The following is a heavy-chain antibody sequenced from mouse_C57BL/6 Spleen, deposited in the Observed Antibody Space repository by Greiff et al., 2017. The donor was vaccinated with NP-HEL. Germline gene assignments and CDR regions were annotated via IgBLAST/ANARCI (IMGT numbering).Heavy chain of an antibody. D-gene: IGHD3-2*02. V-gene: IGHV1-69*01. CDR2: IDPSDSYT. CDR1: GYTFTSYW. CDR3: ARTAQVPFAY. Sequence: VQLQQPGAELVMPGASVKLSCKASGYTFTSYWMHWVKQRPGQGLEWIGEIDPSDSYTNYNQKFKGKSTLTVDKSSSTAYMQLSSLTSEDSAVYYCARTAQVPFAYWGQGTLVTVSA. J-gene: IGHJ3*01.